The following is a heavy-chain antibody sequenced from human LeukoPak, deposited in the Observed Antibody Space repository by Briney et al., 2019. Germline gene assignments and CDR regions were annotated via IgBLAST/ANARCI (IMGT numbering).Heavy chain of an antibody. CDR1: GFTFSSYG. V-gene: IGHV3-30*18. J-gene: IGHJ4*02. CDR3: AKDLRRSSWYAFDY. D-gene: IGHD6-13*01. Sequence: GGSLRLSCAASGFTFSSYGMHWVRQAPGKGLEWVAVISYDGSNKYYADSVKGRFTISRDNSKNTLYLQMNSLRAEDTAVYYCAKDLRRSSWYAFDYWGQGTLVTVSS. CDR2: ISYDGSNK.